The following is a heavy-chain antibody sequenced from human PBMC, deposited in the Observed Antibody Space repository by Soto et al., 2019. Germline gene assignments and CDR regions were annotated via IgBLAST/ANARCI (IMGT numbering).Heavy chain of an antibody. D-gene: IGHD1-26*01. CDR1: GDSVSSKSAA. V-gene: IGHV6-1*01. CDR3: TRALSGSYDS. J-gene: IGHJ5*01. CDR2: TYYRSKWST. Sequence: PSQTLSLTCAISGDSVSSKSAALNLIMQSPSRGLEWLGRTYYRSKWSTDYAVSVRSRITINPDTSKNQFSLQLNSVTPEDTAVYYCTRALSGSYDSWGQGTLVTVSS.